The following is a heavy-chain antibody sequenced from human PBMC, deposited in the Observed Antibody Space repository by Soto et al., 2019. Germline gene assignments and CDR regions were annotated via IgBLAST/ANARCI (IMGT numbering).Heavy chain of an antibody. CDR3: ARVIVGTYYHDPSGYCFEY. D-gene: IGHD3-22*01. CDR2: IYSGDST. V-gene: IGHV3-66*01. CDR1: GFTVSSIY. Sequence: GGSLRLSCAASGFTVSSIYMSWVRQAPGKGLEWVSVIYSGDSTYYADSVKGRFTVSRDDSKNTLDLQMNSLRAEDTAVYYCARVIVGTYYHDPSGYCFEYWGQGTLVTVSS. J-gene: IGHJ4*02.